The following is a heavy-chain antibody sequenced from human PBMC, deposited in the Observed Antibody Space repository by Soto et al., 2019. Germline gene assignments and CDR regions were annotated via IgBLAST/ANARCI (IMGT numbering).Heavy chain of an antibody. V-gene: IGHV4-31*03. J-gene: IGHJ4*02. Sequence: QVQLQESVPGLVKPSQTLSLTCTVSGGSISSGGYYWSWIRQPPGKGLEWIGYIYYSGSTYYNPSLRSRGTITVDTSTNQFSLKLSSVTAADTAVYYCSRYWDYGDYEWGQGTLVTVSS. CDR2: IYYSGST. D-gene: IGHD4-17*01. CDR3: SRYWDYGDYE. CDR1: GGSISSGGYY.